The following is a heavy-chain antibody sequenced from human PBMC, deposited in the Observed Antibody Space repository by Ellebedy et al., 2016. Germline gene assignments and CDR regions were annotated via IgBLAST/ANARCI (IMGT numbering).Heavy chain of an antibody. D-gene: IGHD3-10*01. V-gene: IGHV5-51*01. J-gene: IGHJ4*02. CDR3: ARRGSYYGSGSPLDY. Sequence: GESLKISXKGSEYSFTNYWIGWVRQMPGKGLEWMGIIYPGDSDTRYSPSFQGQVTISVDKFISTAYLQWSSLKASDTAIYYCARRGSYYGSGSPLDYWGQGTLVTVSS. CDR2: IYPGDSDT. CDR1: EYSFTNYW.